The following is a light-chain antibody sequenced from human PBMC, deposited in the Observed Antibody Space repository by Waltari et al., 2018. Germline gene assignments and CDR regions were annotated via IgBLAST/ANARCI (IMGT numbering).Light chain of an antibody. V-gene: IGKV3-11*01. CDR3: QQRYSWPLT. CDR2: DTS. CDR1: QSVSFF. Sequence: EIVLTHSPAIVSLSPGERATLSCSASQSVSFFFAWYQQKPGQGPRLLIFDTSNRATGIPPRFSGGGSGTDFTLTISSLEPEDFATYYCQQRYSWPLTFGGGTKVEIK. J-gene: IGKJ4*01.